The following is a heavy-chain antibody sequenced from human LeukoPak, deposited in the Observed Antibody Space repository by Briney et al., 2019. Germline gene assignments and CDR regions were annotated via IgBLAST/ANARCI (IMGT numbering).Heavy chain of an antibody. Sequence: SETLSLTCTVSGGSISSYYWSWIRQPAGKGLEWIGRIYTSGSTNYNPSLKSRVTMSVDKSKNQFSLKLSSVTAADTAVYYCARDRSITIFGVAENWFDPWGQGTLVTVSS. CDR2: IYTSGST. D-gene: IGHD3-3*01. V-gene: IGHV4-4*07. J-gene: IGHJ5*02. CDR1: GGSISSYY. CDR3: ARDRSITIFGVAENWFDP.